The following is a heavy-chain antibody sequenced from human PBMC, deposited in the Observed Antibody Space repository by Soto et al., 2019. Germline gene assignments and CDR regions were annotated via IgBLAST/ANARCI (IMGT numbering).Heavy chain of an antibody. Sequence: QVQLVQSGAEVKKPGSSVKVSCKASGGTFSSYAISWVRQAPGQGLEWMGGIIPIFGTANYAQKFQGRVTITADESTSTAYMELSSLRSEDTAVHYCARGEGFEPPYYYYGMDVWGQGTTVTVSS. CDR1: GGTFSSYA. D-gene: IGHD1-26*01. V-gene: IGHV1-69*01. CDR2: IIPIFGTA. J-gene: IGHJ6*02. CDR3: ARGEGFEPPYYYYGMDV.